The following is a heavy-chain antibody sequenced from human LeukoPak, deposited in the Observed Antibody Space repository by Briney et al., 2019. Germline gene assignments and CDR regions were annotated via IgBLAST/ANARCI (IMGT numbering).Heavy chain of an antibody. Sequence: SETLSLTCTVSGGSISSGGYYWSWIRQHPGKGLEWIGYIYYSGSTYYNPSLKSRVTISVDTSKNQFSLKLSSVTAADTAVYYCARRSVGTTSDAFDIWGQGTMVTVSS. CDR3: ARRSVGTTSDAFDI. J-gene: IGHJ3*02. V-gene: IGHV4-31*03. CDR1: GGSISSGGYY. CDR2: IYYSGST. D-gene: IGHD1-26*01.